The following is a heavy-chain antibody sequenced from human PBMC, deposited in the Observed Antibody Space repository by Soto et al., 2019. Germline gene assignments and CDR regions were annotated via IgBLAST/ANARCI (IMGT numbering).Heavy chain of an antibody. J-gene: IGHJ5*02. CDR2: IYWDDDE. CDR3: ALSISPRTFET. CDR1: GFSLTTTGLG. D-gene: IGHD3-9*01. V-gene: IGHV2-5*02. Sequence: QISLKESGPALVKPTQTLTLTCSFSGFSLTTTGLGVGWIRQPPGKALEWLALIYWDDDERYNPSLKNRLTTTKDTSKHLLVRTITNVDRVDAAILSVALSISPRTFETWAQARLVSVSP.